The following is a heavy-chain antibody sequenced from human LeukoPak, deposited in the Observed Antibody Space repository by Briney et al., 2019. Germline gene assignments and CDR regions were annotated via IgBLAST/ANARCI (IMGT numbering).Heavy chain of an antibody. CDR1: GGSFSGYY. J-gene: IGHJ4*02. Sequence: SETLSLTCAVYGGSFSGYYWSWIRQPPGKGLEWIGEINHSGSTNYNPSLKSRVTISVDTSKNKFSLKLSSVTAADTAVYCCARGYSWIQLWSPYYCDYWGQGTLVTVSS. CDR2: INHSGST. V-gene: IGHV4-34*01. D-gene: IGHD5-18*01. CDR3: ARGYSWIQLWSPYYCDY.